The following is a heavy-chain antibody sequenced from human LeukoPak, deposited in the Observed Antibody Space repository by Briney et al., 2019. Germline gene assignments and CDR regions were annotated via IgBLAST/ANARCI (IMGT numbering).Heavy chain of an antibody. V-gene: IGHV3-23*01. J-gene: IGHJ5*02. Sequence: GGSLRLSCAASGFTFSSYAMSWVRQTPGKGLEWVSAISGSDGGTYYADSVKGRFTISRDNSKNTLYLQMNSLRAEDTAVYYCARDSWFDPWGQGTLVTVSS. CDR3: ARDSWFDP. CDR2: ISGSDGGT. CDR1: GFTFSSYA.